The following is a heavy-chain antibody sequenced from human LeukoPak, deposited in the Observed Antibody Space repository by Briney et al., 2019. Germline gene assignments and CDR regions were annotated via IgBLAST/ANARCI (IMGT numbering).Heavy chain of an antibody. J-gene: IGHJ4*02. CDR3: ARDPRYSGYEGYFDY. CDR1: GYTFTGYY. CDR2: INPNSGGT. V-gene: IGHV1-2*02. Sequence: ASVKVSCKASGYTFTGYYMHWVRQAPGQGLKWMGWINPNSGGTNYAQKFQGRVTMTRDTSISTAYMELSRLRSDDTAVYYCARDPRYSGYEGYFDYWGQGTLVTVSS. D-gene: IGHD5-12*01.